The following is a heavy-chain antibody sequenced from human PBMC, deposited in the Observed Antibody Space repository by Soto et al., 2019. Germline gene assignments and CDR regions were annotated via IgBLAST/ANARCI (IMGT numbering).Heavy chain of an antibody. V-gene: IGHV4-34*01. D-gene: IGHD2-8*01. CDR2: INHSGST. CDR3: AKGGGYCNNCVWYTPSSAGRLDY. Sequence: PSETLSLTCAVYGGSFSGYYWSWIRQPPGKGLEWIGEINHSGSTNYNPSLKSRVTISVDTSKNQFSLKLSSVTAADTAVYYCAKGGGYCNNCVWYTPSSAGRLDYWGQGTLVTVSS. J-gene: IGHJ4*02. CDR1: GGSFSGYY.